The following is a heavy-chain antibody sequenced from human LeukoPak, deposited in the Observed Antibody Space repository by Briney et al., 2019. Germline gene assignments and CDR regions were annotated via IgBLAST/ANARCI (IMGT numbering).Heavy chain of an antibody. Sequence: TGGSLRLSCAASGFTFSSYEMNWVRQAPGKGLEWVSVIYSGGSTYYADSVKGRFTISRDNSKNTLYLQMNSLRAEDTAVYYCAKDESGGVGSFDYWGQGTLVTVSS. D-gene: IGHD3-3*01. CDR3: AKDESGGVGSFDY. J-gene: IGHJ4*02. CDR2: IYSGGST. V-gene: IGHV3-23*03. CDR1: GFTFSSYE.